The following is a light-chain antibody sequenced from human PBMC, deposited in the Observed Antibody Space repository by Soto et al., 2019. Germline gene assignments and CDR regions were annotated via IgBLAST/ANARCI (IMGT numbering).Light chain of an antibody. Sequence: LTQPASLSGSPGQSITISCTGTSSDVGGYNYVSWYQQHPGKAPKLMIYEVSNRPSGVSNRFSGSKSGNKASLTISRLQAEDEADYYCSSYTSSRTLVFGTGTKVTVL. CDR1: SSDVGGYNY. J-gene: IGLJ1*01. V-gene: IGLV2-14*01. CDR2: EVS. CDR3: SSYTSSRTLV.